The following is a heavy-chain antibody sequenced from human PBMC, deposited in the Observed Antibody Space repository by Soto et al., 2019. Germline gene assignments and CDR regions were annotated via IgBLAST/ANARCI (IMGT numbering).Heavy chain of an antibody. V-gene: IGHV4-59*01. CDR1: GGSISSYY. CDR2: IYYSGST. CDR3: ARGLAGVDY. J-gene: IGHJ4*02. Sequence: QVQLQESGPGLVKPSETLSLTCTVSGGSISSYYWSWIRQPPGKGLEWIGYIYYSGSTNYNPSLNSRVSISVQPSKTQFSLKLSSVTAADTAVYYCARGLAGVDYWGQGTLVTVSS. D-gene: IGHD6-13*01.